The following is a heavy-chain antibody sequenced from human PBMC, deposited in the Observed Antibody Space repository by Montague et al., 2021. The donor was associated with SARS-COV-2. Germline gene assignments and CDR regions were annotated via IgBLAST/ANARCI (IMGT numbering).Heavy chain of an antibody. CDR3: ARDNYYYDTSGYPDY. Sequence: SLRLSCAASGFTFSSYEMNWLRQAPGKGLEWVSYISSSGITIYYADSVKGRFTISRVNAKNSLYLQMNSLRAEDTAVYYCARDNYYYDTSGYPDYWGQGTLVTVSS. V-gene: IGHV3-48*03. J-gene: IGHJ4*02. D-gene: IGHD3-22*01. CDR1: GFTFSSYE. CDR2: ISSSGITI.